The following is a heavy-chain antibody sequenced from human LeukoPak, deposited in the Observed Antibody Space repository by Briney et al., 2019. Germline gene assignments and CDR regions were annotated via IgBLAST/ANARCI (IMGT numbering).Heavy chain of an antibody. CDR2: INPNSGGT. J-gene: IGHJ6*04. CDR1: GYTFTGYY. D-gene: IGHD3-22*01. Sequence: ASVKVSCKASGYTFTGYYMHWVRQAPGQGLEWMGWINPNSGGTNYAQKFQGRVTITADDSTSTAYMELSSLRSEDTAVYYCARTLRPYNYDSSSYSVWGKGTTVTISS. V-gene: IGHV1-2*02. CDR3: ARTLRPYNYDSSSYSV.